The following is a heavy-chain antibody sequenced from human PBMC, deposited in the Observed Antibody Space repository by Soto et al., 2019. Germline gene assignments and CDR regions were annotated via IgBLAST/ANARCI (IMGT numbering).Heavy chain of an antibody. V-gene: IGHV4-39*01. Sequence: SETLSLTCTVSGDSISSSSYCWGWIRQPPGKGLEGVGDIYYSRTTHYTPSLKSRVTISIATSKNQLTLHLRSVTAADTAVYESGRQQLASSLPPFHWFGPWGQGTRVTVSS. CDR2: IYYSRTT. D-gene: IGHD1-1*01. CDR3: GRQQLASSLPPFHWFGP. CDR1: GDSISSSSYC. J-gene: IGHJ5*02.